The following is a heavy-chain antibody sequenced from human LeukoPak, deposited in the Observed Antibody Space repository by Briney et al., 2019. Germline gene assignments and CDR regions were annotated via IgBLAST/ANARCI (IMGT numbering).Heavy chain of an antibody. V-gene: IGHV3-7*01. CDR3: VSTSRSSSFDN. CDR1: GFTFSAYW. Sequence: AGGSLRLSCAASGFTFSAYWMSWVRQAPGKGLEWPANIKQDGSDKQYVDSVKGRFAISRDNAKTSVYLQMNSLRAEDTAVYYCVSTSRSSSFDNWGQGTLVTVSS. J-gene: IGHJ4*02. CDR2: IKQDGSDK. D-gene: IGHD1-1*01.